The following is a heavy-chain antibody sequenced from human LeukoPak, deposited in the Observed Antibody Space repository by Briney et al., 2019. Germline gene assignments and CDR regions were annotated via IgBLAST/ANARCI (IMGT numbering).Heavy chain of an antibody. Sequence: PGGSLRPSCAAPGFTFSSYNMNWVRQAPGKGLEWVSSITSSSSYIYYADSVKGRFTISRDNAKNSLYLQMDSLRVEDTAEYYCARDPYSGNYGAYYYYYMDVWGKGTTVTISS. CDR2: ITSSSSYI. CDR3: ARDPYSGNYGAYYYYYMDV. D-gene: IGHD1-26*01. CDR1: GFTFSSYN. J-gene: IGHJ6*03. V-gene: IGHV3-21*06.